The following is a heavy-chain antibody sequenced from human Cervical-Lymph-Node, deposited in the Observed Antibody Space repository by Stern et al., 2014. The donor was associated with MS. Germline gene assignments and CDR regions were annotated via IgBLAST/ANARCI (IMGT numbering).Heavy chain of an antibody. Sequence: QVTLRESGPTLVKPTQTLTLTCTFSGFSLSTNGVGVGWIRQPPGKALEWLALIYWDDDKRYSPSLKSRLTITKDTSKNQVVLTMAYMDPVDTATYYCAHITAYSGTYPPSYWGQGTLVTVSS. D-gene: IGHD1-26*01. V-gene: IGHV2-5*02. CDR1: GFSLSTNGVG. CDR3: AHITAYSGTYPPSY. J-gene: IGHJ4*02. CDR2: IYWDDDK.